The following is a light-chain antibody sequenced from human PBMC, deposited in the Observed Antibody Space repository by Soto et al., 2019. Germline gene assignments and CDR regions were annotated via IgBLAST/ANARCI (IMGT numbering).Light chain of an antibody. J-gene: IGKJ3*01. Sequence: EIVLTQSPGTLSLSAGERATLSCRASQTISSNYLAWYQQQPGQAPRPRIFGASYRATGIPDRFSGSGSGTRFTLTISRLESEDFAVYYCQQSRRSPPDFTFDPATKVDIK. CDR1: QTISSNY. CDR3: QQSRRSPPDFT. V-gene: IGKV3-20*01. CDR2: GAS.